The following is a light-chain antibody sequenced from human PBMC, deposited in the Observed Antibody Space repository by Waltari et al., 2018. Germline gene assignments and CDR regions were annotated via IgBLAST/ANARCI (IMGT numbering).Light chain of an antibody. V-gene: IGKV3-20*01. CDR2: GAS. CDR3: QHHFRLPAT. J-gene: IGKJ1*01. CDR1: QRISRY. Sequence: ILLTQSPGTLSLSPGARATISCRASQRISRYLAWYQQKPGQAPRLLIYGASTRATGIPDRFSGSGSGTDFSLTISGLEPEDSAVYYCQHHFRLPATFGQGTKVEIK.